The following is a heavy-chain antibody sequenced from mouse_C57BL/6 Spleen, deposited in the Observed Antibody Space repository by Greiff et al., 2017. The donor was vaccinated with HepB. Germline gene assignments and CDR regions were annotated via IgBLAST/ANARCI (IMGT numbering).Heavy chain of an antibody. D-gene: IGHD2-4*01. CDR3: TNPYDYDGAYFDY. CDR2: IDPENGDT. CDR1: GFNIKDDY. J-gene: IGHJ2*01. V-gene: IGHV14-4*01. Sequence: VQLKQSGAELVRPGASVKLSCTASGFNIKDDYMHWVKQRPEQGLEWIGWIDPENGDTEYASKFQGKATITADTSSNTAYLQLSSLTSEDTAVYYSTNPYDYDGAYFDYWGKGTTLTVSS.